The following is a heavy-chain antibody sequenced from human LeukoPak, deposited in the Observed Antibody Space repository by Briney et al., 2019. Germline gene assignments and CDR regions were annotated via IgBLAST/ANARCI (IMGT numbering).Heavy chain of an antibody. J-gene: IGHJ5*02. CDR1: GFTFSSYE. V-gene: IGHV3-48*03. D-gene: IGHD6-19*01. Sequence: GGSLRLSCAASGFTFSSYEMNWVRQAPGKGLEWVSYISSSGSTIYYADSVKGRFTISRDNAKNSLYLQMNSLRAEDTAVYYCARVVSSSGWGGFDPWGQGTLVTVSS. CDR2: ISSSGSTI. CDR3: ARVVSSSGWGGFDP.